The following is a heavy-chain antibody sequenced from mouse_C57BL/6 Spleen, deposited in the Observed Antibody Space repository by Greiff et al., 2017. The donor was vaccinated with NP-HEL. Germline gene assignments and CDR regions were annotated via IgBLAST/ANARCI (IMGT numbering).Heavy chain of an antibody. J-gene: IGHJ3*01. CDR2: IWGVGST. Sequence: LVAPSQSLSITCTVSGFSLTSYGVDWVRQSPGKGLEWLGVIWGVGSTNYNSALKSRLSISKDNSKSQVSLKMNSLQTDDTAMYYCASHYYGSSYGVAYWGQGTLVTVSA. CDR3: ASHYYGSSYGVAY. V-gene: IGHV2-6*01. CDR1: GFSLTSYG. D-gene: IGHD1-1*01.